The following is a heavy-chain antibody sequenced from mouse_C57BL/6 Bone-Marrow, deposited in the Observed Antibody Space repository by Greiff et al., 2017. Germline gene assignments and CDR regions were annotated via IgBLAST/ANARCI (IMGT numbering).Heavy chain of an antibody. Sequence: EVMLVESGGGLVKPGGSLKLSCAASGFTFSSYAMSWVRQTPEKRLEWVATISDGGSYTYYPDNVKGRFTISRDNAKNNLYLQMSHLKSEDTAMYYCARDNYYFDYWGQGTTLTVSS. CDR1: GFTFSSYA. J-gene: IGHJ2*01. D-gene: IGHD1-3*01. V-gene: IGHV5-4*01. CDR3: ARDNYYFDY. CDR2: ISDGGSYT.